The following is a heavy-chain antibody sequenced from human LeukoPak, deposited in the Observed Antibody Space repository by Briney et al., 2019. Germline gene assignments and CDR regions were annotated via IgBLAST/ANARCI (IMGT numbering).Heavy chain of an antibody. J-gene: IGHJ4*02. D-gene: IGHD6-19*01. CDR2: INPNGGVT. Sequence: ASVKVSCKASGYTFTSYYMHWLRQAPGQGLEWMGMINPNGGVTSYAQKFQGRVTMTRDTSTSTAYMELRSLRSDDTAVYYCARDISAVAGNDYWGQGTLVTVSS. CDR3: ARDISAVAGNDY. V-gene: IGHV1-46*01. CDR1: GYTFTSYY.